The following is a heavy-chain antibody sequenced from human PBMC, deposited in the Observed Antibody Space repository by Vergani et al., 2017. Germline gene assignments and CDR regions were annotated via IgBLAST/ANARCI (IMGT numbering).Heavy chain of an antibody. D-gene: IGHD3-3*02. CDR2: IIPIFGTA. V-gene: IGHV1-69*01. CDR1: GGTFSSYA. J-gene: IGHJ6*02. Sequence: QVQLVQSGAEVKKPGSSVKVSCKASGGTFSSYAIIWVRQAPGQGLEWMGGIIPIFGTANYAQKFQGRVTITADESTSTAYMELSSLRSQDTAVYYCASPPPHLWGDYDGMDVWGQGTTVTVSS. CDR3: ASPPPHLWGDYDGMDV.